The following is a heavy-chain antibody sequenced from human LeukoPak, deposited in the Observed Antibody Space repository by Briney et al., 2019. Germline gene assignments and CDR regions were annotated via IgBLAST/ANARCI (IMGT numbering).Heavy chain of an antibody. CDR3: ARHVVDYNNSSLDC. CDR2: IYPDDSDT. J-gene: IGHJ4*02. D-gene: IGHD6-6*01. V-gene: IGHV5-51*01. Sequence: MHGESLKISCKGSGYSFINYWIGWVRQMPGKGLEWMGIIYPDDSDTRYSPSFQGQVTISADKSISTAYLQWSSLKASDTATYYCARHVVDYNNSSLDCWGQGTLVTVSS. CDR1: GYSFINYW.